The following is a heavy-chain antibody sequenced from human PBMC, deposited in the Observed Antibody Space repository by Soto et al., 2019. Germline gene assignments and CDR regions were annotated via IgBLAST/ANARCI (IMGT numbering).Heavy chain of an antibody. CDR2: ISGSGGST. V-gene: IGHV3-23*01. J-gene: IGHJ6*02. Sequence: GGSLRLSCAASGFTFSSYAMSWVRQAPGKGLEWVSAISGSGGSTYYADSVKGRFTISRDNSKNTLYLQMNSLRAEDTAVYYCAKDGERHFGVVIINYYYGMDVWGQGTTVTVSS. D-gene: IGHD3-3*01. CDR3: AKDGERHFGVVIINYYYGMDV. CDR1: GFTFSSYA.